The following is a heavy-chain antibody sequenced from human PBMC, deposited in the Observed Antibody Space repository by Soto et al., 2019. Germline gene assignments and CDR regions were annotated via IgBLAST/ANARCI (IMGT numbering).Heavy chain of an antibody. CDR1: GGSISSYY. Sequence: SETLSLTCTVSGGSISSYYWSWIRQPPGKGLEWIGYMYYGGRTNYNPSLKSRVTISVDTSKMQVSLKLRSVTAADTAVHFCARGTFSPLILSSRRGPWFDPGGQGTVVTVSS. CDR3: ARGTFSPLILSSRRGPWFDP. D-gene: IGHD3-16*01. J-gene: IGHJ5*02. V-gene: IGHV4-59*08. CDR2: MYYGGRT.